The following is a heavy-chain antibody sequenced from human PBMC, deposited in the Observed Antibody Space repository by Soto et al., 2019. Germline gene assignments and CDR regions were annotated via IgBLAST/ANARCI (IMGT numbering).Heavy chain of an antibody. D-gene: IGHD2-8*01. CDR2: IWYDGSNE. Sequence: GGSLRLSCAASGFTFSSYGMHWVRQGPGKGLEWVAVIWYDGSNERYAESVKGRFTISRDNSKNTLYLQMNSLRAEDTAVYYCARAGVEEAIQVGYFQHWGQGTLVTVSS. V-gene: IGHV3-33*01. CDR1: GFTFSSYG. CDR3: ARAGVEEAIQVGYFQH. J-gene: IGHJ1*01.